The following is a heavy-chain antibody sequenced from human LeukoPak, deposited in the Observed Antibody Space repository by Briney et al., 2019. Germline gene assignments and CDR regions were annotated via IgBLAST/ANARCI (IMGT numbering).Heavy chain of an antibody. J-gene: IGHJ4*02. CDR2: ISGSGGST. CDR3: AKDLTPTTELWKLFDY. Sequence: GGSLRLSCAASGFTFSSYAMSWVRQAPGKGLEWVSAISGSGGSTYYADSVKGRFTISRDNSKNTLYLQMNSLRAEDTAVYYCAKDLTPTTELWKLFDYWGQGTLVTVSS. V-gene: IGHV3-23*01. D-gene: IGHD3-16*01. CDR1: GFTFSSYA.